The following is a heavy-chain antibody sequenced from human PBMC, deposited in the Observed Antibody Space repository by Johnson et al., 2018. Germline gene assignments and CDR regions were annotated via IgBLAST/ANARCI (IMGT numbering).Heavy chain of an antibody. CDR2: IIPIFGTA. CDR3: ARGYYSDTRGYYPDYDSLCI. V-gene: IGHV1-69*12. D-gene: IGHD3-22*01. Sequence: QVQLVPSGAEVKKPGSSVKVSCKASGGTFSSYAISWVRQAPGQGLEWMGGIIPIFGTANYAQKFQGSVTITAAGSTTAYMELSSLPCEDTAVYYCARGYYSDTRGYYPDYDSLCIGGQGTMVTVSS. CDR1: GGTFSSYA. J-gene: IGHJ3*02.